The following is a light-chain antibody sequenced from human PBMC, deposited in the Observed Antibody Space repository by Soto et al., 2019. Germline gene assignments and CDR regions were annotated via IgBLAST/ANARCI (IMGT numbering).Light chain of an antibody. CDR2: DVS. CDR3: SSYTSSSTWV. J-gene: IGLJ3*02. Sequence: QSVLTQPASVSGSPGQSITISCTGTSSDVGGYNYVSWYQQHPGKAPKLMIYDVSNRPSGVSNRFSGSKSGNTASLTISGLQAEDEADYYCSSYTSSSTWVFGGWTQLTV. V-gene: IGLV2-14*01. CDR1: SSDVGGYNY.